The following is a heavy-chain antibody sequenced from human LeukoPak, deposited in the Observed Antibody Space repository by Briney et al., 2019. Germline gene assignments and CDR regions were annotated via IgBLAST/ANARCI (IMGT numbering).Heavy chain of an antibody. D-gene: IGHD3-22*01. CDR2: IKQDGGEK. J-gene: IGHJ4*02. CDR3: VRDSVHGYYDSSGYSALFDY. CDR1: GFPFSNYW. V-gene: IGHV3-7*01. Sequence: GGSLRLSWAASGFPFSNYWMSWVRQAPGKGLEWVANIKQDGGEKFYVDSVRGRFTISRDNAKNSLYLQMNGLRAEDTAVFYYVRDSVHGYYDSSGYSALFDYWGQGTLVTVSS.